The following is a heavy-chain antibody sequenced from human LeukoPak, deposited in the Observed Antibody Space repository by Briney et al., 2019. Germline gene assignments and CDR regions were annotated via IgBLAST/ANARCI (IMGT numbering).Heavy chain of an antibody. CDR3: AKDYDYDSSGYDY. J-gene: IGHJ4*02. Sequence: PGRSLRLSCAASGFTFSSYGMHWVRQAPGKGLEWVAVISYDGSNKYYADSVKGRFTISRDNSKNTLYLQMNSLRAEDTAVYYCAKDYDYDSSGYDYWGQGTLVTVSS. V-gene: IGHV3-30*18. D-gene: IGHD3-22*01. CDR1: GFTFSSYG. CDR2: ISYDGSNK.